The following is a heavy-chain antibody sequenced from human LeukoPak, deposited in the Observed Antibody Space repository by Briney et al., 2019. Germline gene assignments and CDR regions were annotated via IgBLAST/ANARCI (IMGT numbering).Heavy chain of an antibody. J-gene: IGHJ4*02. CDR2: ISPSGDNI. D-gene: IGHD1-26*01. CDR3: GRDEVGATTEFDS. Sequence: GGSLRLSCAASGFTFSSYEMNWVRRAPGKGLEWVSYISPSGDNIFYADSVKGRFTISRDNAKNSLYLQMNSLRAEDTAVYYCGRDEVGATTEFDSWGQGTLVTVSS. CDR1: GFTFSSYE. V-gene: IGHV3-48*03.